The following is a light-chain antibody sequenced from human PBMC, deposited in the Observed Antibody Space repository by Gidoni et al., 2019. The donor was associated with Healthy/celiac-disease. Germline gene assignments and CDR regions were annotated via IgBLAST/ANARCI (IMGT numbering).Light chain of an antibody. CDR2: AAS. CDR3: QQSYSTLGT. V-gene: IGKV1-39*01. CDR1: QSISSY. Sequence: DIQMTQSPSSLSASVGDRVTITCRASQSISSYLNWYQQKPGKAPKLLIYAASSLQSGVPSRFGGSGSGTDCTLTISSLQPEDFATYYCQQSYSTLGTFGPGTKVDIK. J-gene: IGKJ3*01.